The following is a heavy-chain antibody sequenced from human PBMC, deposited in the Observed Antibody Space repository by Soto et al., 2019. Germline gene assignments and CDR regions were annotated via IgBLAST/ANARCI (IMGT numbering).Heavy chain of an antibody. J-gene: IGHJ4*02. CDR1: GGSISSYY. V-gene: IGHV4-59*01. Sequence: SETLSLTCTVSGGSISSYYWSWIRQPPGKGLEWIGYIYYSGSTNYNPSLKSRVTISVDTSKNQFSLKLSSVTAADTAIYYCARSEINYSRFDSWGQGTLVTVSS. CDR2: IYYSGST. CDR3: ARSEINYSRFDS. D-gene: IGHD2-21*01.